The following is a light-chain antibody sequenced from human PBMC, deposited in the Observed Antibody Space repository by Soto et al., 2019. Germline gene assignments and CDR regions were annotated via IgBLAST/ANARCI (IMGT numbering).Light chain of an antibody. Sequence: DIQMTQSPSSLSTSVGDRVTITCRASENIRDFVNWYQQKPGKAPNLLIYGASTLQGGVPSRFSGNGFGTEFTLTITTLQPEDFATYYCQQTYSNPITFGQGTRLEIK. V-gene: IGKV1-39*01. J-gene: IGKJ5*01. CDR3: QQTYSNPIT. CDR1: ENIRDF. CDR2: GAS.